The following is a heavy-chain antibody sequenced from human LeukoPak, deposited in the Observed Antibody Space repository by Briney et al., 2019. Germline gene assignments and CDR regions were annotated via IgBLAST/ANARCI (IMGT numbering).Heavy chain of an antibody. Sequence: GGSLRLSCAASGFTVNNNYMSWVRQAPGKGLEWVSVIYSGGSTYYADSVKGRFTISRDNSKNTVYLQMISLSAEDTAVYYCAREGEHYVGVEYYYYGMDVWGQGTTVTVSS. V-gene: IGHV3-66*01. CDR3: AREGEHYVGVEYYYYGMDV. J-gene: IGHJ6*02. CDR1: GFTVNNNY. CDR2: IYSGGST. D-gene: IGHD1-26*01.